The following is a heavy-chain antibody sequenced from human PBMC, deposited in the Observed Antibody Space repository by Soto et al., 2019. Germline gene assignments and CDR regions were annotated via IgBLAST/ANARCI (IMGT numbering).Heavy chain of an antibody. Sequence: QVQLQESGPGLVKPSQTLSLTCTVSGASMSSGGYYWTWIRQSPGKGLEWIGYIYYSGSTYYNPSLGSRVAMSLDTSRSQVSLTLHSVTAADTAIDYCARDRHNIFCDPWWQGTLVTVSS. D-gene: IGHD1-1*01. J-gene: IGHJ5*02. CDR3: ARDRHNIFCDP. V-gene: IGHV4-31*03. CDR1: GASMSSGGYY. CDR2: IYYSGST.